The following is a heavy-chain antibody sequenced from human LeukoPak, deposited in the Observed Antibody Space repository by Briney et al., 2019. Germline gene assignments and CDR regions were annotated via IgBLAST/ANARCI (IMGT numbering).Heavy chain of an antibody. D-gene: IGHD2-2*01. V-gene: IGHV4-4*02. CDR3: TRESRPFCPFAY. CDR1: GGSIDITNY. J-gene: IGHJ4*02. Sequence: SETLSLTCGVSGGSIDITNYWSWVRQAPGKGLELIGASSNSGHTNYNPSLRSRVAMSLDRANNQFSLSLTSVTAADTAVYYCTRESRPFCPFAYWGQGVLVTVSS. CDR2: SSNSGHT.